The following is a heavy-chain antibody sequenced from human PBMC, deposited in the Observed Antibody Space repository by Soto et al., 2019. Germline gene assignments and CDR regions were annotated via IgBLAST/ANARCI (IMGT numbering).Heavy chain of an antibody. CDR3: ARVIGYSCYVLDYDSSGPTPLYYYGMDV. D-gene: IGHD3-22*01. J-gene: IGHJ6*02. Sequence: ASVKVSCKASGYIFSGHVIHWMRQAPGQRLEWMGWINAGNGNTKYSQKFQGRVTITRDTSASTAYMELSSLRSEDTAVYYCARVIGYSCYVLDYDSSGPTPLYYYGMDVWGQWTTVTVSS. V-gene: IGHV1-3*01. CDR1: GYIFSGHV. CDR2: INAGNGNT.